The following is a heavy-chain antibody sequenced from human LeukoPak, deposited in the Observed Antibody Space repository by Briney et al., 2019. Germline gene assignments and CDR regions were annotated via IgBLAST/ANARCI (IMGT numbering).Heavy chain of an antibody. V-gene: IGHV1-2*02. CDR3: ARGYSGYLNSDYYMDV. CDR1: GYTFTGYY. D-gene: IGHD5-12*01. CDR2: INPNSGGT. J-gene: IGHJ6*03. Sequence: ASVKVSCKASGYTFTGYYMHWVRQAPGQGLEGMGWINPNSGGTNYAHNFQGRVTMTRDTSISTAYMELSRLRSDDTAVYYCARGYSGYLNSDYYMDVWGKGTTVTVSS.